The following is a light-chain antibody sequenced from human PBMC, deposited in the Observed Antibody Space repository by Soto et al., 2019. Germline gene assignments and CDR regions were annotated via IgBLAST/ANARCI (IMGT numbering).Light chain of an antibody. CDR1: QGVSSTY. V-gene: IGKV3-20*01. J-gene: IGKJ3*01. CDR2: GTS. Sequence: EIVLTQSPGTLSSSPGERATLSCRASQGVSSTYLAWYQLKPGQAPRLLIYGTSSRVTGIPDRFSGSGSGTDFTLTISRLEPEDFAVYYCQHYGGSPPRFTFGPGTKVDIK. CDR3: QHYGGSPPRFT.